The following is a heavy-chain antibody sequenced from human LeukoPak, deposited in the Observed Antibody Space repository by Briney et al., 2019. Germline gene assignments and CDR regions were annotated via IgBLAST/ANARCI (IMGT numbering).Heavy chain of an antibody. CDR1: GFTFSRHA. CDR3: AKVTGTTNY. Sequence: GGSLRLSCAASGFTFSRHALSWVRQAPGKELEWVSAISGSDDSTYYADSVKGRFTISRDNSKNTLYLQMNSLGVEDTAVYHCAKVTGTTNYWGQGTLVTVSS. D-gene: IGHD1-1*01. V-gene: IGHV3-23*01. J-gene: IGHJ4*02. CDR2: ISGSDDST.